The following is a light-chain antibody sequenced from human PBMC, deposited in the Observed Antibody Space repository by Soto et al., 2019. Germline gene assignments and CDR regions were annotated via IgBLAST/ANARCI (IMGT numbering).Light chain of an antibody. Sequence: QAVVTQPRSVSGSPGQSVTISCTGTSSDVGGYNYVSWYQQHPGKAPKLMIYDVSKRPSGVPDRFSGSKSGNTASLTISGLQAEDEADYYCCSYAGIPVVFGGGTKVTVL. J-gene: IGLJ2*01. CDR3: CSYAGIPVV. V-gene: IGLV2-11*01. CDR1: SSDVGGYNY. CDR2: DVS.